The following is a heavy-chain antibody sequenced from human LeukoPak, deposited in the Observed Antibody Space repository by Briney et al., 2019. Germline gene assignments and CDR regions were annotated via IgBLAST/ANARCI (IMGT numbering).Heavy chain of an antibody. CDR1: GFTFDDNA. D-gene: IGHD2-15*01. Sequence: GGSLRLSCAASGFTFDDNAMHWVRQAPGKGLEWVSGISWNSGSIGYADSVKGRFTVSRDNAKSSLYLQMNSLRAEDTALYYCAKDLDLGLDYWGQGTLVTVSS. CDR3: AKDLDLGLDY. V-gene: IGHV3-9*01. J-gene: IGHJ4*02. CDR2: ISWNSGSI.